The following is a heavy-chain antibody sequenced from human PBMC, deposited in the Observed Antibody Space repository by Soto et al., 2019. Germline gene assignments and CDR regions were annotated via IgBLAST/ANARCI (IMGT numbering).Heavy chain of an antibody. Sequence: QVQLVESGGGVVQPGESLRLACEASGFVFSRFGMHWVRQAPGKGLEWVAVIWYDGNNKYYGDSVQGRFTISRDNSKNTVYLQMSRLGVDDTAVYYCGRDAGPAAAGPYYHYALDVWGQGTTVTVSS. CDR2: IWYDGNNK. CDR1: GFVFSRFG. D-gene: IGHD6-13*01. CDR3: GRDAGPAAAGPYYHYALDV. V-gene: IGHV3-33*08. J-gene: IGHJ6*02.